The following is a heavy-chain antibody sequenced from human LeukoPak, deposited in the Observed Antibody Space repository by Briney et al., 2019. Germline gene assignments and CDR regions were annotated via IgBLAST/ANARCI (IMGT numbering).Heavy chain of an antibody. CDR1: GFNFDDYA. V-gene: IGHV3-9*01. CDR3: TRRAARWQFDL. D-gene: IGHD5-24*01. J-gene: IGHJ2*01. Sequence: SLSLSCAVSGFNFDDYAMHWVWPAPGRGLEWVSGINWKTGNGIYADSVKGRFTISRDNAKNSLYLQMSSLRAEDTALYYCTRRAARWQFDLWGRGTLLTVSS. CDR2: INWKTGNG.